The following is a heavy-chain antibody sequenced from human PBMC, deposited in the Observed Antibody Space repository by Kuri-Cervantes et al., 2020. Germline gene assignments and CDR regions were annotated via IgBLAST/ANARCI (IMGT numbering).Heavy chain of an antibody. CDR3: ARNVLQFLEWLPPL. J-gene: IGHJ4*02. V-gene: IGHV1-24*01. Sequence: ASVKVSCKVSGYTLSDFSMHWVRQAPGKGLEWMGSFDPEHGETSYTQIFQGRLTMAEDTFIATGYVELSSLRFEDTAVYYCARNVLQFLEWLPPLWGQGTLVTVSS. D-gene: IGHD3-3*01. CDR2: FDPEHGET. CDR1: GYTLSDFS.